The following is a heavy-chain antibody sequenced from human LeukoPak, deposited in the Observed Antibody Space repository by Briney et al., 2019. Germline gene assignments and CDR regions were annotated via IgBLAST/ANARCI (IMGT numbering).Heavy chain of an antibody. CDR1: GGSISSSNW. D-gene: IGHD6-13*01. V-gene: IGHV4-4*02. J-gene: IGHJ5*01. Sequence: SETLSLTCAVSGGSISSSNWWSWVRQPPGKGLERIGEIYHSGSTNYNPSLKSRVTMSVDKSKNQFSLRLTSVTAADTAVYYCARDAYSSSWLDFWGQGTLVTVSS. CDR3: ARDAYSSSWLDF. CDR2: IYHSGST.